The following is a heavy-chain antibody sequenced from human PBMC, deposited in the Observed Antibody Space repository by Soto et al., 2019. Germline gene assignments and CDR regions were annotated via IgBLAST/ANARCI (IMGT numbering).Heavy chain of an antibody. D-gene: IGHD3-22*01. J-gene: IGHJ6*02. CDR3: ARARDYYDSSGYYYYYYGMDV. V-gene: IGHV1-69*13. CDR1: GGTFSSYA. CDR2: IIPIFGTA. Sequence: SVKGSCKASGGTFSSYAVSWGRQAPGQGLEWMGGIIPIFGTANYAQKFQGRVTITADESTSTAYMELSSLRSEDTAVYYCARARDYYDSSGYYYYYYGMDVWGQGTTVTVSS.